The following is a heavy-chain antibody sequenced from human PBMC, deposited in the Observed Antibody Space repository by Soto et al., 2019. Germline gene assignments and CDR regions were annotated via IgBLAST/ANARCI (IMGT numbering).Heavy chain of an antibody. V-gene: IGHV1-69*01. CDR3: ARVGYCNTTNCLFYYYHYGMDV. CDR2: IIPIFHTA. J-gene: IGHJ6*02. Sequence: QVQLVQSGAEVKKPGSSVKVSCKASGDSFNSYAFSWVRQAPGQGLEWMGGIIPIFHTANHAQKFQARVTMTADESASTAYMELSGLRSEDTAVYYCARVGYCNTTNCLFYYYHYGMDVWGQGTTVTVS. CDR1: GDSFNSYA. D-gene: IGHD2-2*01.